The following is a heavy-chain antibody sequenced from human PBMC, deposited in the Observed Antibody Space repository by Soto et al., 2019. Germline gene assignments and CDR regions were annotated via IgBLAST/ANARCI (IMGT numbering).Heavy chain of an antibody. V-gene: IGHV4-59*12. Sequence: SETLSLTCTVSGGSISSYYWSWIRQPPGKGLEWIGYMYYGGRTNYNPSLKSRVTISVDTSKNQFSLKLSSVTAADTAVYYCARDISFGELFSWFDPCGQGTLVTVS. CDR3: ARDISFGELFSWFDP. D-gene: IGHD3-10*01. CDR2: MYYGGRT. CDR1: GGSISSYY. J-gene: IGHJ5*02.